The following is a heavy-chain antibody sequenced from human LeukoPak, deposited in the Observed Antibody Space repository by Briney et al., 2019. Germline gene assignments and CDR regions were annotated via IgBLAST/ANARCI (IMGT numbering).Heavy chain of an antibody. Sequence: SETLSLTCSVSGGSISSGGYYWSWIRQPAGKGLEWIGRIYTSGGTNYNPSLKSRVTISVDTSKNQFSLKLSSVTAADTAVYYCASGGVVPATYYYYYYMDVWGKGTTVTVSS. CDR2: IYTSGGT. CDR1: GGSISSGGYY. V-gene: IGHV4-61*02. CDR3: ASGGVVPATYYYYYYMDV. J-gene: IGHJ6*03. D-gene: IGHD2-2*01.